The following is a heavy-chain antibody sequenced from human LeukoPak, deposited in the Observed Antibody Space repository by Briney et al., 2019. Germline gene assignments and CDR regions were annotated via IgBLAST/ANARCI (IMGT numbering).Heavy chain of an antibody. CDR1: GFTFSSYA. Sequence: GRSLRLSCAASGFTFSSYAMHWVRQAPGKGLEGVAVISYDGSNKYYADSVKGRFTISRDNSKNTLYLQMNSLRAEDTAVYYCARDILDIVVVPAAVFDYWGQGTLVTVSS. D-gene: IGHD2-2*03. J-gene: IGHJ4*02. CDR3: ARDILDIVVVPAAVFDY. V-gene: IGHV3-30-3*01. CDR2: ISYDGSNK.